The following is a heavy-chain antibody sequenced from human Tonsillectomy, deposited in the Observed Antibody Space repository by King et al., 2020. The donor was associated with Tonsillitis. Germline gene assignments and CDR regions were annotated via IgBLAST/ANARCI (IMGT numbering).Heavy chain of an antibody. CDR1: GGPISSSY. V-gene: IGHV4-59*01. CDR3: ARGSRGGWSPFDY. J-gene: IGHJ4*02. CDR2: IYDDGGT. Sequence: VQLQESGPGLVKTSETLSLTCTVSGGPISSSYWNWIRQSPGKGLEWIGYIYDDGGTNYNPSLKSRLVISLDTSKNQFSLKLSSVAAADTAVYYCARGSRGGWSPFDYWGPGALVAVSS. D-gene: IGHD6-19*01.